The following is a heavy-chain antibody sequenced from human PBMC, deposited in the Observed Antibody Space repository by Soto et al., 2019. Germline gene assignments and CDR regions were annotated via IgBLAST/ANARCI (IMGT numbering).Heavy chain of an antibody. CDR2: IYYSGST. CDR3: ARDLGYCTNGVCYD. V-gene: IGHV4-61*01. Sequence: PSETVSLTXTVSGGSVSGGSYYRSWIRRPPGKGLEWIGYIYYSGSTNYNPSLKSRVTISVETSKNQFALNLSAVTAADTAVYYCARDLGYCTNGVCYDWGQGTLVTVSS. J-gene: IGHJ4*02. D-gene: IGHD2-8*01. CDR1: GGSVSGGSYY.